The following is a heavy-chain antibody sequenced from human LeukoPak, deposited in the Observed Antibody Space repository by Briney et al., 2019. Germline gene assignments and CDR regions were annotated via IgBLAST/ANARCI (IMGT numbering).Heavy chain of an antibody. J-gene: IGHJ5*02. D-gene: IGHD3-9*01. CDR3: ARDGYYDILTGYLLEGWFDP. CDR2: ISYDGSNK. V-gene: IGHV3-30*04. Sequence: GGSLRLSCAASGFTFSSCAMHWVRQAPGKGLEWVAVISYDGSNKYYADSVKGRFTISRDNSKNTLYLQMNSLRAEDTAVYYCARDGYYDILTGYLLEGWFDPWGQGTLVTVSS. CDR1: GFTFSSCA.